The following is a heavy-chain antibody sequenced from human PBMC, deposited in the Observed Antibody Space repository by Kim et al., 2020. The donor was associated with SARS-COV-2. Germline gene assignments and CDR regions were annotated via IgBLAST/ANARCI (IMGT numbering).Heavy chain of an antibody. V-gene: IGHV1-69*13. D-gene: IGHD3-22*01. CDR3: ARAQTLITMIVVVTKHYYYGMDV. CDR1: GGTFSSYA. J-gene: IGHJ6*02. Sequence: SVKVSCKASGGTFSSYAISWVRQAPGQGLEWMGGIIPIFGTANYAQKFQGRVTITADESTSTAYMELSSLRSEDTAVYYCARAQTLITMIVVVTKHYYYGMDVWGQGTTVTVSS. CDR2: IIPIFGTA.